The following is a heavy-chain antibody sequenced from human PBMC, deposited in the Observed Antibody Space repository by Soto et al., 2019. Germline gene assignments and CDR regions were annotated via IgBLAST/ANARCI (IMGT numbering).Heavy chain of an antibody. CDR1: GFTFSSYE. V-gene: IGHV3-48*03. CDR3: ARASWELLKAFDY. D-gene: IGHD1-26*01. J-gene: IGHJ4*02. CDR2: ISSSGSTI. Sequence: PGGSLRLSCAASGFTFSSYEMNWVRQAPGKGLEGVSYISSSGSTIYYADSVKGRFTISRDNAKNSLYLQMNSLRAEDTAVYYCARASWELLKAFDYWGQGTLVTVSS.